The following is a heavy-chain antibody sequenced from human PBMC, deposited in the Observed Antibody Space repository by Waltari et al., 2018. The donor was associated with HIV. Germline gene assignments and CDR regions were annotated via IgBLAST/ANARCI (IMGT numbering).Heavy chain of an antibody. V-gene: IGHV1-8*01. D-gene: IGHD3-16*01. CDR1: GYTFTDYD. J-gene: IGHJ4*02. CDR2: MNSDSGNT. CDR3: VLSRRGAVLGDH. Sequence: QVQLVQSWATMKKPGASVKVSCKTSGYTFTDYDVNWVRQATGQGLEWLGWMNSDSGNTGYAQKFKDRVNMTRETSTRILYMELTGLSHQDAAVYYCVLSRRGAVLGDHWGEGTRVTVSS.